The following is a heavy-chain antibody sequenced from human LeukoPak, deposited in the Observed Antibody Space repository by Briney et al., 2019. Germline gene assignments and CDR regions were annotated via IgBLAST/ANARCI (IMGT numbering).Heavy chain of an antibody. CDR2: IYYSGST. V-gene: IGHV4-59*01. Sequence: SETLSLTCTVSGGSISSYYWSWIRQPPGKGLEWIGYIYYSGSTNCNPSLKSRVTISVDTSKNQFSLKLSSVTAADTAVYYCARDWVGYCSGGSCNDGYYGMDVWGQGTTVTVSS. J-gene: IGHJ6*02. CDR3: ARDWVGYCSGGSCNDGYYGMDV. CDR1: GGSISSYY. D-gene: IGHD2-15*01.